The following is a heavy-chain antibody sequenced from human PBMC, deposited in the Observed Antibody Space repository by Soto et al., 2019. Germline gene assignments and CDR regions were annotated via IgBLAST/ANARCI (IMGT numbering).Heavy chain of an antibody. CDR1: GYSFSTYW. D-gene: IGHD6-13*01. J-gene: IGHJ3*02. CDR2: ISPADSDT. CDR3: ARGSSWYVGASDI. V-gene: IGHV5-51*01. Sequence: GESLKISCQGSGYSFSTYWIGWVRQMPGKGLEWMGIISPADSDTRYSPSFQGQVTISADKSISTAYMQWNSLKASDTAMYYCARGSSWYVGASDIWGQGTMVTVSS.